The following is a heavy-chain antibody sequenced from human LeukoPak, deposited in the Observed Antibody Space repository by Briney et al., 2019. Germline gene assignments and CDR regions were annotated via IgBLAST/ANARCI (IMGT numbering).Heavy chain of an antibody. CDR2: IFHTGTA. CDR3: AREVNVPVTSDGFDI. D-gene: IGHD2-21*02. V-gene: IGHV4-31*03. J-gene: IGHJ3*02. Sequence: SQTLSLTCTVSGGSISSDFWSWLRQRPGKGLDWIGYIFHTGTAYYNPSLKSRVIISLDTSKNQFSLNLNSVTAADTAMYYCAREVNVPVTSDGFDIWGQGTLVTVSS. CDR1: GGSISSDF.